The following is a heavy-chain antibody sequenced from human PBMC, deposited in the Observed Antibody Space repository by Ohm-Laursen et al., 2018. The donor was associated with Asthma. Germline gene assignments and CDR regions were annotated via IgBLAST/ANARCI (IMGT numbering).Heavy chain of an antibody. CDR2: INHSGST. D-gene: IGHD1-1*01. Sequence: GTLSLTCAVYGGSFSGYYWSWIRQPPGKGLEWIGEINHSGSTNYNPSLKSRVTISVDTSKNQFSLKLSSVTAADTAVYYCARDDSSGTTTGGFDYWGQGTLVTVSS. V-gene: IGHV4-34*01. CDR1: GGSFSGYY. CDR3: ARDDSSGTTTGGFDY. J-gene: IGHJ4*02.